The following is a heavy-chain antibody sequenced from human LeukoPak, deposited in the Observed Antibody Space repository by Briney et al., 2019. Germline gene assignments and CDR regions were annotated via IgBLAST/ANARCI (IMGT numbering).Heavy chain of an antibody. CDR1: GFTFSIYS. J-gene: IGHJ5*02. Sequence: GGSLRLSCAASGFTFSIYSMNWVRQAPGKGLEWVSSISSSSSYIYYADSVKGRFTISRDNAKNSLYLQMNSLRAEDTAVYYCARDPGKGYTRDGYNHPWGQGTLVTVSS. CDR2: ISSSSSYI. V-gene: IGHV3-21*01. D-gene: IGHD5-24*01. CDR3: ARDPGKGYTRDGYNHP.